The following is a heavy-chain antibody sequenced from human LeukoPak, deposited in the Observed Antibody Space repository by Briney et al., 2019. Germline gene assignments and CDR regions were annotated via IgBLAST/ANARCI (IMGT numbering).Heavy chain of an antibody. CDR3: ASGDCSGGSCYVPWEARKRWAFNAFDI. J-gene: IGHJ3*02. Sequence: SVKVSCKASGGTFSSYAISWVRQAPGQGLEWMGGIIPIFGTANYAQKFQGRVTITTDESTSTACMELSSLRSEDTAVYYCASGDCSGGSCYVPWEARKRWAFNAFDIWGQGTMVTVSS. CDR1: GGTFSSYA. D-gene: IGHD2-15*01. V-gene: IGHV1-69*05. CDR2: IIPIFGTA.